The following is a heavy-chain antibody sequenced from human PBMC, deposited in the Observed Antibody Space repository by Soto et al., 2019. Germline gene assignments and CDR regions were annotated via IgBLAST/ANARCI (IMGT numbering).Heavy chain of an antibody. CDR1: GGTFSSYA. V-gene: IGHV1-69*01. D-gene: IGHD6-13*01. CDR3: ARPYSSSWYDWFDP. CDR2: IIPIFGTA. J-gene: IGHJ5*02. Sequence: QVQLVQSGAEVKKPGSSVKVSCKASGGTFSSYAISWVRQAPGQGLEWMGGIIPIFGTANYAQKFQGRVTITADESTSTDYMELSSLRSEDTAVYYCARPYSSSWYDWFDPWGQGTLVTVSS.